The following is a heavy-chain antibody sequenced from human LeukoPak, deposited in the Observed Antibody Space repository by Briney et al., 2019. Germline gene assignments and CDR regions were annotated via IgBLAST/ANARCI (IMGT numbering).Heavy chain of an antibody. V-gene: IGHV1-69*13. CDR3: ARDWNDVEFDY. CDR1: GGTFSSYA. CDR2: IIPIFGTA. Sequence: GASVKVFCKASGGTFSSYAISWVRQAPGQGLEWMGGIIPIFGTANYAQKFQGRVTITADESTSTAYMELSSLRSEDTAVYYCARDWNDVEFDYWGQGTLVTVSS. J-gene: IGHJ4*02. D-gene: IGHD1-1*01.